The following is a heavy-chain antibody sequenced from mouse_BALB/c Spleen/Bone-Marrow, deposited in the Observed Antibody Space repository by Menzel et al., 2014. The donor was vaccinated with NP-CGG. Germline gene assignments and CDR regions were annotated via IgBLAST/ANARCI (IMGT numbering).Heavy chain of an antibody. Sequence: EVKLVESGGGLVQPGGSRKLSCAASGFTFSRSGMHWVRQAPEKGLEWVAYISSGSSTIYYADTMKGRFTISRDNPKNTLFLQMTSLRSEDTAMYYRARARSTTITTGAMDYWGQGTSVTVSS. V-gene: IGHV5-17*02. CDR2: ISSGSSTI. J-gene: IGHJ4*01. CDR1: GFTFSRSG. CDR3: ARARSTTITTGAMDY. D-gene: IGHD2-4*01.